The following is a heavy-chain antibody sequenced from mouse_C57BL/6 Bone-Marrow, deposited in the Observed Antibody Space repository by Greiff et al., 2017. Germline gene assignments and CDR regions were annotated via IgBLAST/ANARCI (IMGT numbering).Heavy chain of an antibody. CDR1: GFTFSSYG. D-gene: IGHD1-1*01. CDR2: ISSGGSYT. J-gene: IGHJ3*01. Sequence: EVKLEESGGDLVKPGGSLKLSCAASGFTFSSYGMSWVRQTPDKRLEWVATISSGGSYTYYPDSVKGRFTISRDNAKNTLYLQMSSLKSEDTAMYYCARAYYYGSWCAYWGQGTLVTVSA. V-gene: IGHV5-6*02. CDR3: ARAYYYGSWCAY.